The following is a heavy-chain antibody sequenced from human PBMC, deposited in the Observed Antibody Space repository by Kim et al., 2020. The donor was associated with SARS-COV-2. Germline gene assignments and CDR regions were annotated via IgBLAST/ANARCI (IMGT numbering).Heavy chain of an antibody. Sequence: GGSLRLSCAASKFTVSKNYMTWVRQAPGKGLEWVSVIYSDGSTSYADSVKGRFTSSRHNYKNTLYLQMNSLRREDTAVYYCARGLIGLDVWGQGTTVTVSS. CDR1: KFTVSKNY. CDR3: ARGLIGLDV. CDR2: IYSDGST. J-gene: IGHJ6*02. V-gene: IGHV3-53*04. D-gene: IGHD3-10*01.